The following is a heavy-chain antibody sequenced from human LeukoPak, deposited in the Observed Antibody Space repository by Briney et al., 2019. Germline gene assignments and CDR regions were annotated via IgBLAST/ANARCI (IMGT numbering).Heavy chain of an antibody. V-gene: IGHV3-23*01. Sequence: GGSLRLSCAASGFTFSSYAMSWVRQAPGKGLEWVSAISGSGGSTYYADSVKGRFTISRDNSKNTLYLQMNSLRAEDTAVYYCAKVYITMVRGVKLEPDYYYYYYMDVWGKGTTVTVSS. CDR3: AKVYITMVRGVKLEPDYYYYYYMDV. CDR2: ISGSGGST. D-gene: IGHD3-10*01. J-gene: IGHJ6*03. CDR1: GFTFSSYA.